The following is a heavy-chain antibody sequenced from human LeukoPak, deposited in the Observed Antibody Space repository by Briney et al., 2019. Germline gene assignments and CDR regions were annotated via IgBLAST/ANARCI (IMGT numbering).Heavy chain of an antibody. CDR2: INAGNGNT. Sequence: ASVKVSCKASGYTFTSYAMHWVRQAPGQRLEWMGWINAGNGNTKYSQEFQGRVTITRDTSASTAYMELRSLRSDDTAVYYCARDYYYYDSSGFSGYWGQGTLVTVSS. J-gene: IGHJ4*02. V-gene: IGHV1-3*01. CDR3: ARDYYYYDSSGFSGY. D-gene: IGHD3-22*01. CDR1: GYTFTSYA.